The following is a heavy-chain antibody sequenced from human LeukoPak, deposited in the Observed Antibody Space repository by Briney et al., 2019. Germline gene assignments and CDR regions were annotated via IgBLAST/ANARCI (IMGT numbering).Heavy chain of an antibody. CDR2: ISGDGGST. V-gene: IGHV3-43*02. CDR3: AKGTSDAGYAPFDY. J-gene: IGHJ4*02. D-gene: IGHD3-9*01. Sequence: GGSLRLSCAASGFTISSYWMHWVRQAPGKGLEWVSLISGDGGSTYYADSVKGRFTISRDNSKNSLYLQMNSLRTEDTALYYCAKGTSDAGYAPFDYWGQGTLVTVSS. CDR1: GFTISSYW.